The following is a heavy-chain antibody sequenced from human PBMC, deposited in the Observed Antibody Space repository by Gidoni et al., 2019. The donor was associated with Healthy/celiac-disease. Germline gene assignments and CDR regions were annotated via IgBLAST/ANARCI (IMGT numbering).Heavy chain of an antibody. CDR3: ARHLLWFGELLPDAFDI. D-gene: IGHD3-10*01. J-gene: IGHJ3*02. CDR1: GGSISSRSYY. CDR2: IYYSGST. V-gene: IGHV4-39*01. Sequence: QLQLQESGPGLVKPSETLSLTCTVSGGSISSRSYYWGWIRQPPGKGLEWTGSIYYSGSTYYHPSLKSRVTISVDTSKNQFSLKLSSVTAADTAVYYCARHLLWFGELLPDAFDIWGQGTMVTVSS.